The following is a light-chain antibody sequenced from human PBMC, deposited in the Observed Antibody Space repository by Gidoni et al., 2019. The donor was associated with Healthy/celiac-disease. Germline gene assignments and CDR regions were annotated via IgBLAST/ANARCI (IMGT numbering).Light chain of an antibody. J-gene: IGKJ4*01. CDR2: DAS. CDR3: QQRSNWPLT. V-gene: IGKV3-11*01. CDR1: QSVSSY. Sequence: EIVLTQSPATLSVSPEERATLTCRASQSVSSYLAWYQQKPGQAPSLLIYDASNRATGIPARFSGRGSGKDFTLTISSLEPEDFAVYYCQQRSNWPLTFGGGTKVEIK.